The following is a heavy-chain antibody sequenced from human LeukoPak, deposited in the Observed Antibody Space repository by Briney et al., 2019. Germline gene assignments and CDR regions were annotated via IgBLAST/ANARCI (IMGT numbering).Heavy chain of an antibody. Sequence: GGSLRLSCAASGFSFSSYWMHWVRQAPGKGLVWVSRINNDGSITNYAESVKGRSTISRDNAKNTLYLQMNSLRGEDTAVYYCARTASGFYSANWGQGTLVTVSS. J-gene: IGHJ4*02. D-gene: IGHD3-3*01. CDR1: GFSFSSYW. CDR2: INNDGSIT. V-gene: IGHV3-74*01. CDR3: ARTASGFYSAN.